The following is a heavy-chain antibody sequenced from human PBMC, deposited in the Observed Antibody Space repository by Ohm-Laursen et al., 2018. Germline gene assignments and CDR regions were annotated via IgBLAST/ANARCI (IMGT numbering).Heavy chain of an antibody. CDR2: IYSGDST. CDR3: ASGPHPSHNNDY. CDR1: GFTVSSNY. J-gene: IGHJ4*02. Sequence: SLRLSCAASGFTVSSNYMSWVRQAPGKGLEWVSVIYSGDSTYYADSVKGRFTISRDNSKNKLYLQMNSLIAEDTAVYYCASGPHPSHNNDYWGQGTLVTVSS. D-gene: IGHD5-24*01. V-gene: IGHV3-53*01.